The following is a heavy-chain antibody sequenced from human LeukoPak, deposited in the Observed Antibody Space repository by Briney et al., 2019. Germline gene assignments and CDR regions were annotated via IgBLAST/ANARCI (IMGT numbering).Heavy chain of an antibody. V-gene: IGHV4-59*01. CDR1: GGSISSYY. J-gene: IGHJ2*01. CDR3: ARVLVGIGIGKWYFDL. D-gene: IGHD1-26*01. Sequence: SETLSLTCTVSGGSISSYYWSWIRQPPGKVLEWIGYIYYSGSTNYNPSLKSRVPISVDTSKNQFSLKLSSVTAADTAVYYCARVLVGIGIGKWYFDLWGRGTLVTVSS. CDR2: IYYSGST.